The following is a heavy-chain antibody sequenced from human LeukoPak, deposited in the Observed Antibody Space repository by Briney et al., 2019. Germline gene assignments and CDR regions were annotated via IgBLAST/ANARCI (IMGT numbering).Heavy chain of an antibody. CDR3: AREAVQGAPFDY. CDR2: IYYSGST. V-gene: IGHV4-39*07. J-gene: IGHJ4*02. CDR1: GGSISSSSYY. Sequence: KASETLSLTCTVSGGSISSSSYYWGWIRQPPGKGLEWIGSIYYSGSTYYNPSLKSRVTISVDTSKNQFSLKLSSVTAADTAVYYCAREAVQGAPFDYWGQGTLVTVSS. D-gene: IGHD3-16*01.